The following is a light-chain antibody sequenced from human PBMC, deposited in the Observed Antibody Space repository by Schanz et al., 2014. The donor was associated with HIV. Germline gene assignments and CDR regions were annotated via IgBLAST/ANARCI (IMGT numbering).Light chain of an antibody. CDR2: DVN. V-gene: IGLV2-14*03. CDR3: NSYTSKNTPI. CDR1: SSDAGVYNY. Sequence: QSVLTQPASVSGSLGQSITISCTGTSSDAGVYNYLSWYQQHPGKAPKLMIYDVNNRPSGVSNRFSGSKSGNTASLTISGLQAEDEADYYCNSYTSKNTPIFGGGTKLTVL. J-gene: IGLJ2*01.